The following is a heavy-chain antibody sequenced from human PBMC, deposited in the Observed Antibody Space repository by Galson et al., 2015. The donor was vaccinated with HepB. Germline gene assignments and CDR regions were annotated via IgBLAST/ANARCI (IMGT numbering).Heavy chain of an antibody. D-gene: IGHD6-13*01. Sequence: SVKVSCTVSEDSFSNYAISWVRQAPGQGLEWLGWIIPMLGVTNYAQRFQGRVTMTADKSTSMVYMELSSLRYDDLGMYYCATEEQHLAKWGQGTLITVPS. CDR3: ATEEQHLAK. V-gene: IGHV1-69*10. CDR2: IIPMLGVT. J-gene: IGHJ4*02. CDR1: EDSFSNYA.